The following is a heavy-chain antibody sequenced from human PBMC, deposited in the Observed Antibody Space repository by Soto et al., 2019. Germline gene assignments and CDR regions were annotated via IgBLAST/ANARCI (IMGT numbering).Heavy chain of an antibody. CDR2: INHSGST. D-gene: IGHD3-10*01. V-gene: IGHV4-34*01. J-gene: IGHJ4*02. CDR3: ARGGGSGITRGRAVDY. Sequence: QVQLQQWGAGLLKPSETLSLTCAVYGGSFSGYYWSWIRQPPGKGLEWIGEINHSGSTNYNPSLKSRLTLSVHTAKNAFSLTLSSVTAAATAVYYCARGGGSGITRGRAVDYWGQGTLVTVSS. CDR1: GGSFSGYY.